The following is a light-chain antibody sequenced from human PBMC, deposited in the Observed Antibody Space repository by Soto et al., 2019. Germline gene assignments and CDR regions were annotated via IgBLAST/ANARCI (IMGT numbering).Light chain of an antibody. CDR3: QQSYCTPWT. Sequence: DIQMTQSPSSLSASVGDRVTITCRASQSTTSYLNWYQQNPAKAPKLLIYAASSLQSGVPSRFSGSGSATDFTLTISSLQPEDFATYYCQQSYCTPWTFGQGTKVEIK. CDR2: AAS. CDR1: QSTTSY. J-gene: IGKJ1*01. V-gene: IGKV1-39*01.